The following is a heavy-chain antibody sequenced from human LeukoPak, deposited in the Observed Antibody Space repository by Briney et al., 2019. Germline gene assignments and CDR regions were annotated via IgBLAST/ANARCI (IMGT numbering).Heavy chain of an antibody. CDR2: ISYSGST. J-gene: IGHJ5*02. CDR1: GGSISSYY. CDR3: ARDRKVNWFDP. Sequence: SETLSLTCTVSGGSISSYYWSWIRQPPGKGLEWIGYISYSGSTNYNPSLKSRVTISVDTSKNQFSLKLSSVTAADTAVYYCARDRKVNWFDPWGQGTLVTVSS. V-gene: IGHV4-59*12.